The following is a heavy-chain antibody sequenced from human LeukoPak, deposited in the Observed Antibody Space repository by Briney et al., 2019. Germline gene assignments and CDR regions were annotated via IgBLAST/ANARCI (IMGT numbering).Heavy chain of an antibody. D-gene: IGHD2-15*01. CDR3: ARGGGYCSGGSCYSVYYFDY. V-gene: IGHV1-18*01. J-gene: IGHJ4*02. CDR1: GYTFTNYG. CDR2: ISAYNGNT. Sequence: ASVKVSCKASGYTFTNYGISWVRQAPGQGLEWMGWISAYNGNTDSAQKVQGRITLTTDTSTSTAYMELRSLRSDDTAVYYCARGGGYCSGGSCYSVYYFDYWGQGTLVTVSS.